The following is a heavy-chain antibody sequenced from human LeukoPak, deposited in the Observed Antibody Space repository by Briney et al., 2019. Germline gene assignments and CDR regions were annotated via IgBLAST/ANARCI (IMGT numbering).Heavy chain of an antibody. CDR2: IDYSGSS. CDR1: GDSISSFY. D-gene: IGHD2-8*01. CDR3: ALAPNSNWFDF. V-gene: IGHV4-59*08. Sequence: SETLSLTCSVSGDSISSFYWNWIRQPPGKRLEWIGNIDYSGSSNYNPSLESRVTISIDTSRKQFILKLDSVTAADTAVYYCALAPNSNWFDFWGQGTLVTVSS. J-gene: IGHJ5*01.